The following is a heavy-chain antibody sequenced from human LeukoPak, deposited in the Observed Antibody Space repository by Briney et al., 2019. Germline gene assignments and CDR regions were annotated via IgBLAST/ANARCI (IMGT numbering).Heavy chain of an antibody. V-gene: IGHV4-30-2*01. CDR3: ARGFDGSGSQEDAFDI. D-gene: IGHD3-10*01. J-gene: IGHJ3*02. CDR2: IYHSGST. CDR1: GGSISSGGYS. Sequence: SQTLSLTCAVSGGSISSGGYSWSWIRQPPGKGLEWIGYIYHSGSTYYNPSLKSRVTISVDTSKNQFSLKLSSVTAADTAVYYCARGFDGSGSQEDAFDIWGQGTMVTVSS.